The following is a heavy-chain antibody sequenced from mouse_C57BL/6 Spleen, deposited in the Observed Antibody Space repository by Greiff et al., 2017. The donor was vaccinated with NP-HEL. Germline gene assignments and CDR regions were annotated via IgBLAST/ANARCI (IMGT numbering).Heavy chain of an antibody. Sequence: EVMLVESEGGLVQPGSSMKLSCTASGFTFSDYYMAWVRQVPEKGLEWVANINYDGSSTYYLDSLKSRFIISRDNAKNILYLQMSSLKSEDTATYYCARVDDYDGFDYWGQGTTLTVSS. CDR1: GFTFSDYY. CDR2: INYDGSST. CDR3: ARVDDYDGFDY. D-gene: IGHD2-4*01. V-gene: IGHV5-16*01. J-gene: IGHJ2*01.